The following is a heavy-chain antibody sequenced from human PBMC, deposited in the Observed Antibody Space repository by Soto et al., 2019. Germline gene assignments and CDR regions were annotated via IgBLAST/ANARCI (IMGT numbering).Heavy chain of an antibody. V-gene: IGHV3-74*01. CDR3: ARGASGRYYMDV. D-gene: IGHD3-10*01. CDR2: INSDGSRI. CDR1: GFTFSSHW. J-gene: IGHJ6*03. Sequence: EVQLVESGGVLVQPGGSLRLSCAASGFTFSSHWMHWVRQAPGKGLVWVSRINSDGSRINYADSVKGRLTISRDNAKNTVYLHMNSLRAEDTAVYICARGASGRYYMDVWGKGTTVTDSS.